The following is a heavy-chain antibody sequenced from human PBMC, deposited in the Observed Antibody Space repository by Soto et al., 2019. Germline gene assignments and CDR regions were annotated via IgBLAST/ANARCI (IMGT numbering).Heavy chain of an antibody. J-gene: IGHJ6*02. CDR3: ARGWDIVVVVKRESGDYYYGMDV. CDR2: IIPIFGTA. V-gene: IGHV1-69*01. D-gene: IGHD2-15*01. CDR1: GGTFSSYA. Sequence: QVQLVQSGAEVKKPGSSVKVSCKASGGTFSSYAISWVRQAPGQGLEWMGGIIPIFGTANYAQKFQGRVTITADESTSTAYMELSSLRSEDTAVYYCARGWDIVVVVKRESGDYYYGMDVWGQGTTVTVSS.